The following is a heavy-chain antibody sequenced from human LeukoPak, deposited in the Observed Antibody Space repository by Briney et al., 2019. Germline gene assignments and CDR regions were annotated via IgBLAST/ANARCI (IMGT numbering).Heavy chain of an antibody. CDR1: GFTLSSYS. J-gene: IGHJ2*01. CDR2: ISSSSIYI. D-gene: IGHD6-19*01. Sequence: VGSLRLSCAASGFTLSSYSTNWGRQAPGKGLEWVSSISSSSIYIYYADSVKGRFTISRDNAKNSLYLQMNSLRAEDTAVYYCARDRSGSSGWYLYWCFDLWGRGTLVTVSS. V-gene: IGHV3-21*01. CDR3: ARDRSGSSGWYLYWCFDL.